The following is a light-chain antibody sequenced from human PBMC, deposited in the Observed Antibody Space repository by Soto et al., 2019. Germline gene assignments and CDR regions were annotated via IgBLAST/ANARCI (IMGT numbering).Light chain of an antibody. V-gene: IGLV2-14*01. Sequence: QSVLTQPASVSGSPGQSITISCTGTSSDVGGYNYVSWYQQHPGKAPKLMIYEVSNRPPGVSNRFSGSKSDNTASLTISGLQAEDEADYYCSSYTSSTSYVFGTGTKLTVL. CDR2: EVS. CDR3: SSYTSSTSYV. CDR1: SSDVGGYNY. J-gene: IGLJ1*01.